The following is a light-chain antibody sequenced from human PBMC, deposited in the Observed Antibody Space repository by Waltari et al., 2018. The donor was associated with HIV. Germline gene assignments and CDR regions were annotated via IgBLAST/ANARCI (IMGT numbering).Light chain of an antibody. CDR1: SSDIGDYNP. V-gene: IGLV2-18*02. Sequence: QSALTQPPSVSGSLGQSVTISCTGTSSDIGDYNPVSWYQQSPGTAPKLRIYEVTHRPSGVPFRFSGSKSGNTASLTISGLQADDEADYYCSSYTTSSTWVFGGGTKLTVL. J-gene: IGLJ3*02. CDR2: EVT. CDR3: SSYTTSSTWV.